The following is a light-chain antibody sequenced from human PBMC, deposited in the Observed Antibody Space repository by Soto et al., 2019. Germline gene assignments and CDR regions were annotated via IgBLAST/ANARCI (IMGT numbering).Light chain of an antibody. CDR1: SSNIGRNS. CDR3: GARDDSLNGYV. CDR2: TNF. V-gene: IGLV1-44*01. J-gene: IGLJ1*01. Sequence: QSVLSQPPSASGTPGQRVIISCSGSSSNIGRNSVDWYRQVPGTAPKLVILTNFQQPSGVPDRFSGSKSGTSASLAISGLQSEDEGDYYCGARDDSLNGYVFGTGTKLTVL.